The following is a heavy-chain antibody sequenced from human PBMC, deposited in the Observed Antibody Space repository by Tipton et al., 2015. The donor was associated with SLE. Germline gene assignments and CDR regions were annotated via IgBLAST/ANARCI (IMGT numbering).Heavy chain of an antibody. Sequence: TLSLTCAVSGGSISSHYWSWIRQPAGKGLEWIGYIYTSGSTNYNPSLKSRVTISVDTSKNQFSLKLSSVTAADTAVYYCARGGDEYFQHWGQGTLVTVSS. J-gene: IGHJ1*01. CDR3: ARGGDEYFQH. V-gene: IGHV4-4*09. CDR2: IYTSGST. CDR1: GGSISSHY.